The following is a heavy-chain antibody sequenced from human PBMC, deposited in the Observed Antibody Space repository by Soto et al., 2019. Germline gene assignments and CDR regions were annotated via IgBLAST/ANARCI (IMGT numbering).Heavy chain of an antibody. V-gene: IGHV3-23*01. J-gene: IGHJ4*02. CDR1: GFTFSSYA. CDR2: ISGSGGGT. Sequence: GGSLRLSCAASGFTFSSYAMSWVRQAPGKGLEWVSTISGSGGGTYYADSMKGRFTISRDNSKNTLYLQMYSLRVEDTAVYYCARDGNPSLEVVTASFLDYWGQGTLVTVSS. D-gene: IGHD2-21*02. CDR3: ARDGNPSLEVVTASFLDY.